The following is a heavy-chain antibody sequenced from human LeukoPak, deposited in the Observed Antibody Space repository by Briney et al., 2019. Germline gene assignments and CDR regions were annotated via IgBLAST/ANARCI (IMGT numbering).Heavy chain of an antibody. V-gene: IGHV4-59*08. CDR2: IHHSGRS. CDR1: GGSINSED. D-gene: IGHD3-3*01. J-gene: IGHJ3*02. CDR3: ARLTFPGVRYDDRRIFDI. Sequence: PSATLSLTCAVSGGSINSEDRSWIRRPPGKGLEWIGHIHHSGRSNYNHSLVSRVTFSVDISRNQFSLRMSCLTAADTAVYYCARLTFPGVRYDDRRIFDIWGQGSVVTLSS.